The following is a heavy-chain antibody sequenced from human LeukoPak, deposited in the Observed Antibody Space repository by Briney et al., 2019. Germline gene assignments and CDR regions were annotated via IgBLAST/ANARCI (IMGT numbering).Heavy chain of an antibody. CDR1: GFTFSSYG. CDR2: IWYDGSNK. J-gene: IGHJ4*02. CDR3: AREAAEVAYFDY. Sequence: PGRSLRLSCAASGFTFSSYGMHWVRQAPGKGLEWVAVIWYDGSNKYYADSVKGRFTISRDNSKNTLYLQMNSLRAEDTAVYYCAREAAEVAYFDYWGQGTLVTVSS. D-gene: IGHD5-12*01. V-gene: IGHV3-33*01.